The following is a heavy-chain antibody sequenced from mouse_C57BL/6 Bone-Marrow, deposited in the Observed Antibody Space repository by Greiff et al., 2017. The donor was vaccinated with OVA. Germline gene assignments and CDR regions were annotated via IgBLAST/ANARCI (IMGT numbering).Heavy chain of an antibody. V-gene: IGHV14-2*01. J-gene: IGHJ2*01. CDR1: GFSFTVYY. CDR3: ARDFDY. CDR2: IDPEDGGT. Sequence: VQLQPSWAELVKPGASVKLSCTASGFSFTVYYMHWVKQRTEQCLEWIGRIDPEDGGTKYAPKFQGKATITADTSSNTAYLQLSSLTSEDTAVKYGARDFDYWGQGTTLTVSS.